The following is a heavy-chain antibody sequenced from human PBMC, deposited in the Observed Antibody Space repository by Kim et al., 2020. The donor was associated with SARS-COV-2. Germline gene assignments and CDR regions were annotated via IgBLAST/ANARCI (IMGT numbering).Heavy chain of an antibody. Sequence: YYADYVKGRCKISGDNSKNTLYLKRNSQRSEDTAVYNCAKEGTRIAEHNDYWGQGTLITVSS. J-gene: IGHJ4*02. D-gene: IGHD6-13*01. V-gene: IGHV3-30*02. CDR3: AKEGTRIAEHNDY.